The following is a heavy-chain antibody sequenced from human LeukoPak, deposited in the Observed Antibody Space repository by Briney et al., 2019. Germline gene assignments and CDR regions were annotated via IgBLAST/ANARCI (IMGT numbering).Heavy chain of an antibody. V-gene: IGHV3-23*01. Sequence: GGSLRLSCAASGFTFSSYAMSWVRQAPGKGLEWVSAISGSGGSTYYADSVKGRFTIPRDNSKNTLYLQMNSLRAEDTAVYYCAKDKELWLLSGSNYWGQGTLVTVSS. CDR3: AKDKELWLLSGSNY. J-gene: IGHJ4*02. D-gene: IGHD5-18*01. CDR1: GFTFSSYA. CDR2: ISGSGGST.